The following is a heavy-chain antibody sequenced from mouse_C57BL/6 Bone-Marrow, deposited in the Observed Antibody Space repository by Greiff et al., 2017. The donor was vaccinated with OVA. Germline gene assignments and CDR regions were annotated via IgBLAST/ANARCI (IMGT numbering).Heavy chain of an antibody. V-gene: IGHV1-81*01. J-gene: IGHJ4*01. D-gene: IGHD1-1*01. CDR3: ARETTVVDGMDY. Sequence: VHLVESGAELARPGASVKLSCKASGYTFTSYGISWVKQRTGQGLEWIGEIYPRSGNTYYNEKFKGKATLTADKSSSTAYMELRSLTSEDSAVYFCARETTVVDGMDYWGQGTSVTVSS. CDR2: IYPRSGNT. CDR1: GYTFTSYG.